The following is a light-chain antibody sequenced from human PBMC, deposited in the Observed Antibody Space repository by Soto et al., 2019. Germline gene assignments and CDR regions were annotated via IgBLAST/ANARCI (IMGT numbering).Light chain of an antibody. J-gene: IGKJ3*01. CDR3: QQCGSSTFT. V-gene: IGKV3-20*01. Sequence: EIVLTQSPGTLSLSPGERATLSCRASQSVSSSYLAWYQQKPGQAPRLLIYGASSRATGIPDRFSGSGSGTYFTITIRRLEHEDFAVYYCQQCGSSTFTFGPGTKVDIK. CDR2: GAS. CDR1: QSVSSSY.